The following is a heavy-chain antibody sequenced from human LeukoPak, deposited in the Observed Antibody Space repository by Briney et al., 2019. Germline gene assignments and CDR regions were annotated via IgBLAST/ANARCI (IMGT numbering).Heavy chain of an antibody. CDR3: ARTVCSSTSCWFDY. Sequence: SETLSLTCTVSDGSISSYYWSWIRQPPGKGLEWIGYIYYSGSTNYNPSLKSRVTISVDTSKNQFSLKLSSVTAADTAVYYCARTVCSSTSCWFDYWGQGTLVTVSS. CDR1: DGSISSYY. V-gene: IGHV4-59*01. CDR2: IYYSGST. J-gene: IGHJ4*02. D-gene: IGHD2-2*01.